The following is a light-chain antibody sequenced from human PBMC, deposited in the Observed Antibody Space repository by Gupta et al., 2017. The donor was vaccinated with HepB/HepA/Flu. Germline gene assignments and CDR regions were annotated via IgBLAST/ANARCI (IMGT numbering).Light chain of an antibody. CDR2: AAS. V-gene: IGKV1-39*01. J-gene: IGKJ1*01. CDR1: QSISSY. Sequence: DIQMTQSPSSLSASVGDRVTITCRASQSISSYLNWYQQKPGKAPKLLHYAASSLQSGVPSRFSGSGSGTDFTLTIIILQPEDFATYYCQQSYSTPWTFGQGTKVEIK. CDR3: QQSYSTPWT.